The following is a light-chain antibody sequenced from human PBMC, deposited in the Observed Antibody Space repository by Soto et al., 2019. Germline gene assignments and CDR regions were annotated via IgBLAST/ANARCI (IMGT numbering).Light chain of an antibody. Sequence: EIVLTQSPGTLSLSPGDRATLSCRASQSVSSTYVAWYQQRPGQAPSHLIYGASSRATGIPDRFSGSGSGTDFTLSISRLEPEDFAVYYWQQYDSSLYTGGRGTKLGIK. J-gene: IGKJ2*01. CDR1: QSVSSTY. CDR3: QQYDSSLYT. CDR2: GAS. V-gene: IGKV3-20*01.